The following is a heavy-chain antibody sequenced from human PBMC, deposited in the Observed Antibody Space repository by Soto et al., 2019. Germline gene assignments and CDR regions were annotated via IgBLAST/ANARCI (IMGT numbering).Heavy chain of an antibody. Sequence: VGSLRLSCAASGFTFSDYYMSWFRQAPGKGLEWVSYISGSGSTTHDADPVKGRFTISRDNAKNSLYLQMNSLRAEDTAVYYCARVGSILAAGTPDYCGQGTLVTVYS. CDR2: ISGSGSTT. CDR1: GFTFSDYY. J-gene: IGHJ4*02. V-gene: IGHV3-11*01. CDR3: ARVGSILAAGTPDY. D-gene: IGHD6-13*01.